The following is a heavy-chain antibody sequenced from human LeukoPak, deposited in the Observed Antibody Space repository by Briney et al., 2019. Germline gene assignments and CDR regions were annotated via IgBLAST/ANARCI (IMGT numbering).Heavy chain of an antibody. V-gene: IGHV5-10-1*01. CDR1: GRSFTSYW. Sequence: GESLKISCKGSGRSFTSYWIRWVRQMPGKGLEWMGRIDPSDSYTNYNPSFQGHVTISADKSISTAYLQWSSLKASDTAMYYCARHGPYGSGSYYDYGMDVWGKGTTVTVSS. J-gene: IGHJ6*04. D-gene: IGHD3-10*01. CDR3: ARHGPYGSGSYYDYGMDV. CDR2: IDPSDSYT.